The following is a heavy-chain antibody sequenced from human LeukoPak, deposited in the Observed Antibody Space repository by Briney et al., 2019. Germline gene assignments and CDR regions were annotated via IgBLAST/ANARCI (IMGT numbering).Heavy chain of an antibody. Sequence: GGSLRLSCAASGFTFSSYSMNWVRQAPGKGLEWVSSISSSGSYIYYADSVKGRFTISRDNAKNSLYLQMNSLRAEDTAVYYCARIYRYCSSTSCYVSNYYYMDVWGKGTTVTVSS. V-gene: IGHV3-21*01. CDR1: GFTFSSYS. CDR3: ARIYRYCSSTSCYVSNYYYMDV. CDR2: ISSSGSYI. D-gene: IGHD2-2*01. J-gene: IGHJ6*03.